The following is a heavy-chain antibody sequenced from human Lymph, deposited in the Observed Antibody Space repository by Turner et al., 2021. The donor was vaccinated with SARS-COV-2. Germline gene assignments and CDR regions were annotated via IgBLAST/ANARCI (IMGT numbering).Heavy chain of an antibody. Sequence: QVQLVESGGGVVHPGRSLIPPCAASGFTFCSYGMHWFRQAPGKGVEWVAVISYDGSNKYYADSVKGRFTISRDNSKNTLYLQMNSLRAEDTAVYYCAKEDQTQSSSWYEVVDYWGQGTLVTVSS. CDR1: GFTFCSYG. CDR3: AKEDQTQSSSWYEVVDY. J-gene: IGHJ4*02. V-gene: IGHV3-30*18. D-gene: IGHD6-13*01. CDR2: ISYDGSNK.